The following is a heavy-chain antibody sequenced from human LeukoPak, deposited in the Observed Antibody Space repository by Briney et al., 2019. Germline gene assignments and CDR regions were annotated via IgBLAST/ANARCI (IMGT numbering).Heavy chain of an antibody. CDR2: IYPGDSDT. CDR1: GYSFTSYW. D-gene: IGHD3-22*01. V-gene: IGHV5-51*01. CDR3: ARVGHTSSGYYYAPSEFDP. J-gene: IGHJ5*02. Sequence: GESLKISCKGSGYSFTSYWIGWVRQMPGKGLGWMGIIYPGDSDTRYSPSFQGQVTISADKSISTAYLQWSSLKASDTAMYYCARVGHTSSGYYYAPSEFDPWGQGTLVTVSS.